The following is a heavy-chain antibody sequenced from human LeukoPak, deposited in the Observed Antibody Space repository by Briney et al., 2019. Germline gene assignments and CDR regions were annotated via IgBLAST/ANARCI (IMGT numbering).Heavy chain of an antibody. CDR1: GFTFSSYA. D-gene: IGHD5-12*01. CDR3: ARDLGGYDMSYFDY. CDR2: ISYDGSNK. V-gene: IGHV3-30-3*01. J-gene: IGHJ4*02. Sequence: GGSLRLSCAASGFTFSSYAMHWVRQAPGKGLKWVAVISYDGSNKYYADSVKGRFTISRDNSKNTLYLQMNSLRAEDTAVYYCARDLGGYDMSYFDYWGQGTLVPVSS.